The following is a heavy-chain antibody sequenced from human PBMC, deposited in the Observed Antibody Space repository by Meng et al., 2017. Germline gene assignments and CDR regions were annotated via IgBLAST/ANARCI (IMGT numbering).Heavy chain of an antibody. J-gene: IGHJ3*02. Sequence: ASVKVSCKASGYTFTSYYMHWVRQAPGQGLEWMGIINPSGGSTSYAQKFQGRVTMTWDTSTSTVYMELSSLRSEDTAVYYCAGAAAGMNAFDIWGQGTMVTVSS. CDR2: INPSGGST. D-gene: IGHD6-13*01. V-gene: IGHV1-46*01. CDR3: AGAAAGMNAFDI. CDR1: GYTFTSYY.